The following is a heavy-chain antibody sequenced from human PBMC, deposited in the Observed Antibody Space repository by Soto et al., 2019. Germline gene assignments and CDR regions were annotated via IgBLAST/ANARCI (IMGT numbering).Heavy chain of an antibody. V-gene: IGHV5-51*01. CDR2: IYPGDSET. J-gene: IGHJ4*02. Sequence: RESLKISCQCSGYTFSNFWIAWVRQLPGKGLEYMGIIYPGDSETRYSPSFHGKVTISADRSIGTAYLQWSSLEASDSAFYFCARSPRSSPYFDYWGQGALVTVSS. D-gene: IGHD6-13*01. CDR3: ARSPRSSPYFDY. CDR1: GYTFSNFW.